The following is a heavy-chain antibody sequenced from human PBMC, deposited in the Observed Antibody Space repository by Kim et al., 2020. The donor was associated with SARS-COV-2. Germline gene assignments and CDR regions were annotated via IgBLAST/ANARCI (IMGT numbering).Heavy chain of an antibody. Sequence: TYYTPSLKSRVTISVDTSKNQFSLKLSSVTAADTAVYYCARDRGIEAFDIWGQGTMVTVSS. D-gene: IGHD3-10*01. J-gene: IGHJ3*02. CDR2: T. CDR3: ARDRGIEAFDI. V-gene: IGHV4-31*02.